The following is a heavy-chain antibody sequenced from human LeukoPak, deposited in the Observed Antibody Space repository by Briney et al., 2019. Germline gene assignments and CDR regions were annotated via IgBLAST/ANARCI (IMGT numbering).Heavy chain of an antibody. V-gene: IGHV1-69-2*01. Sequence: ASVKISCKASGYTFTDYYMHWVQQAPGKGLEWMGRVDPEDGETIYAEKFQGRVTITADTSTDTAYMELSSLRSEDTAVYYCARDSGYSSSWQDYWDQGTLVTVSS. D-gene: IGHD6-13*01. CDR3: ARDSGYSSSWQDY. CDR1: GYTFTDYY. J-gene: IGHJ4*02. CDR2: VDPEDGET.